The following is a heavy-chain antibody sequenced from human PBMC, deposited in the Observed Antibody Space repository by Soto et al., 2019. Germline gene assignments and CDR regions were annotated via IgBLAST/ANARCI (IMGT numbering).Heavy chain of an antibody. V-gene: IGHV3-11*01. J-gene: IGHJ6*03. CDR1: GFTFSDYY. CDR3: ARGRYCSGGSCIYYYYYMDV. D-gene: IGHD2-15*01. CDR2: ISSSGSTI. Sequence: GGSLRLSCAASGFTFSDYYMSWIRQAPGKGLEWVSYISSSGSTIYYADSVKGRFTISRDNAKNSLYLQMNSLRAEDTAVYYWARGRYCSGGSCIYYYYYMDVWGKGTTVTV.